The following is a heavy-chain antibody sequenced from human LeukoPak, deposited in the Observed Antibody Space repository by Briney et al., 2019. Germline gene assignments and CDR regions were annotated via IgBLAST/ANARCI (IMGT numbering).Heavy chain of an antibody. CDR1: GFTFSSYA. CDR2: ISGSGGST. V-gene: IGHV3-23*01. Sequence: GGSLRLSCAASGFTFSSYAMSWVRQAPGKGLEWVSAISGSGGSTYYADSVKGRFTISRDNSKNTLYLQMNSLRAEDTAVYYCARDRRLKNCSGYGYRGQGTLVTVSS. CDR3: ARDRRLKNCSGYGY. J-gene: IGHJ4*02. D-gene: IGHD6-19*01.